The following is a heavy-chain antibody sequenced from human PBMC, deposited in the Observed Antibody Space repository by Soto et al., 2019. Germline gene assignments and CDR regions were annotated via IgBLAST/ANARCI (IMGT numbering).Heavy chain of an antibody. Sequence: VKVSCKASGYTFTGYYMHWVRQAPGQGLEWMGWINPNSGGTNYAQKFQGRVTMTRDTSISTAYTELSRLRSDDTAVYYCARGGYSSSSKAGYYYYGMDVWGQGTTVTVS. V-gene: IGHV1-2*02. CDR1: GYTFTGYY. CDR3: ARGGYSSSSKAGYYYYGMDV. CDR2: INPNSGGT. D-gene: IGHD6-13*01. J-gene: IGHJ6*02.